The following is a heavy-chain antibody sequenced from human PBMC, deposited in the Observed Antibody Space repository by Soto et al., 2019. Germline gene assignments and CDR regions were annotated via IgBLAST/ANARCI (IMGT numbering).Heavy chain of an antibody. CDR1: GGSISSGDYY. Sequence: QVQLQESGPGLVKPSQTLSLTCTVSGGSISSGDYYWSWIRQPPGKGLRWIGYIYYSGRTYYNPSLKSRVTISVDTSKNQFSLKLSSVTAADTAVYYCARVGVTIFGVVQYYFDYWGQGTLVTVSS. V-gene: IGHV4-30-4*01. J-gene: IGHJ4*02. D-gene: IGHD3-3*01. CDR2: IYYSGRT. CDR3: ARVGVTIFGVVQYYFDY.